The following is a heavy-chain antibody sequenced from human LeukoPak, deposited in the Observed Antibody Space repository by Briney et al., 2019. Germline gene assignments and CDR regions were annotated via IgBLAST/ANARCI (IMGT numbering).Heavy chain of an antibody. J-gene: IGHJ4*02. CDR2: IYPSTNGT. CDR3: ARGRYSNDH. V-gene: IGHV1-2*02. CDR1: GYMFTDFH. D-gene: IGHD2-21*01. Sequence: ASVKVSCRAVGYMFTDFHVHWVRQAPGQGLEWMGWIYPSTNGTKSAQKFQGRITLTRDTSISTVFMELNNLRSDDTAVYYCARGRYSNDHWGQGTLVTVSS.